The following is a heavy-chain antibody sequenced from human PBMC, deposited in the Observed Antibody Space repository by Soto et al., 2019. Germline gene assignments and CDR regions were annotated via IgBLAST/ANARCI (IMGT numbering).Heavy chain of an antibody. J-gene: IGHJ5*02. CDR2: IYPGDSDT. D-gene: IGHD2-15*01. V-gene: IGHV5-51*01. CDR3: ARGLVVVAAGAFPWFDP. Sequence: GESLKISCKGSGYSFTSYWIGWVRQMPGKGLEWMGIIYPGDSDTRYSPSFQGQVTISADKSISTAYLQWSSLKASDTAMYYCARGLVVVAAGAFPWFDPWGQGTLVTVSS. CDR1: GYSFTSYW.